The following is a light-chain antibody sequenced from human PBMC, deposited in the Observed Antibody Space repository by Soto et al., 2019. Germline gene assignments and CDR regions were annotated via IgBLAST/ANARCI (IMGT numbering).Light chain of an antibody. V-gene: IGKV1-5*01. CDR2: DAS. CDR1: QTFNSW. J-gene: IGKJ1*01. CDR3: QRQSNWPRT. Sequence: DIQMTQSPSRMYASVGDTITITCRASQTFNSWVTWYQQKPGKAPNPLIYDASSLKSGVPARFSGSGSGTEFTLTISSLQSEDFAIYYCQRQSNWPRTFGQGTKVDIK.